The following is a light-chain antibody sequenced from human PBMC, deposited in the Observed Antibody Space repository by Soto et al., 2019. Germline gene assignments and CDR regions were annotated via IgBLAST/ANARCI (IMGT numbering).Light chain of an antibody. V-gene: IGKV3-15*01. CDR1: QSVSSN. Sequence: EIVMAQSPATLSVSPGERASLSCRASQSVSSNLAWYQYTPGQAPRLLIYGASTRATGIPARFSGSGSGTEFTLTISSLQSEDFAVYYCQQYSNWPPWTFGQGTKVDIK. CDR3: QQYSNWPPWT. J-gene: IGKJ1*01. CDR2: GAS.